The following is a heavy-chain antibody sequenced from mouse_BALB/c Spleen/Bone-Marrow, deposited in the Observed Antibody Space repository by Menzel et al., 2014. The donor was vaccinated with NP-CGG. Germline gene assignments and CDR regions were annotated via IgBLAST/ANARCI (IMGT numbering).Heavy chain of an antibody. CDR2: IYPGSGNT. J-gene: IGHJ2*01. CDR3: AREPYYGYYFDY. CDR1: GYTFTDYY. Sequence: QVQLKHSGPELVKPGASVKISRKASGYTFTDYYINWVKQKPGQGLEWIGWIYPGSGNTKYNEKFKGKATLTVDTSSSTAYMQLSSLTSEDTAVYFCAREPYYGYYFDYWGQGTTLTVSS. D-gene: IGHD1-1*01. V-gene: IGHV1-84*02.